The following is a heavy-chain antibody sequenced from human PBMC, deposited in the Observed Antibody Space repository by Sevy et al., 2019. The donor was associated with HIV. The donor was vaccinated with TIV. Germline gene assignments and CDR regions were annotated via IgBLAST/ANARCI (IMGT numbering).Heavy chain of an antibody. CDR3: ARGPEWELTSFLSH. V-gene: IGHV3-30-3*01. CDR1: GFAFRTYA. CDR2: ISSNGDNA. Sequence: GGSLRLSCAASGFAFRTYAFHWVRQAPGRGLEWVGLISSNGDNAFYAISVRGRFTISRDNSMNTLYLELNNLTPDDTAVYYCARGPEWELTSFLSHWGQGTLVTVSS. D-gene: IGHD3-9*01. J-gene: IGHJ4*02.